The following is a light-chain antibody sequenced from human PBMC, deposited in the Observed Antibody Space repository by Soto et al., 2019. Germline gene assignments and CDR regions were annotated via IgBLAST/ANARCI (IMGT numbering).Light chain of an antibody. J-gene: IGLJ3*02. V-gene: IGLV2-11*01. Sequence: QSVLTQPRSVSGSPGQSVTLSCTGTSSDVGAYDFVSWYQQHPGKAPKLLIYDVTKRPSGVPDRFSGSKSGNSASLTISGLQAEDEADYYCSSYAGSYIVGVFGGGTKLTVL. CDR1: SSDVGAYDF. CDR3: SSYAGSYIVGV. CDR2: DVT.